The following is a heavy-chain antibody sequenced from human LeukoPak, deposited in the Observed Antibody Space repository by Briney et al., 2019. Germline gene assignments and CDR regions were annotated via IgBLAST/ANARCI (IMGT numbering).Heavy chain of an antibody. CDR3: ARLVSAAAGTRVY. J-gene: IGHJ4*02. CDR1: GGSISSSSYY. CDR2: IYYSGST. Sequence: PSETLSLTCTVSGGSISSSSYYWGWIRQPPGKGLEWIGSIYYSGSTYYNPSLKGRVTISVDTSKNQFSLKLSSVTAADTAVYYCARLVSAAAGTRVYWGQGTLVTVSS. D-gene: IGHD6-13*01. V-gene: IGHV4-39*01.